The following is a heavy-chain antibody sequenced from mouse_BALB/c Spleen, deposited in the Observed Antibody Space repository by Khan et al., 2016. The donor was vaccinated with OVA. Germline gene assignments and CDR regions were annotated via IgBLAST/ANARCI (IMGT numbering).Heavy chain of an antibody. CDR3: ARQPYYHYNIMDY. D-gene: IGHD2-10*01. CDR2: IWSDGST. Sequence: QVQLKESGPGLVAPSQSLSITCTISGFSLTNYGVHWVRQPPGKGLEWLVVIWSDGSTTYNSALKSRLTISKDNSKSQAFLKMNSLQTDDTVMYFCARQPYYHYNIMDYWGQGTSVTVSS. J-gene: IGHJ4*01. V-gene: IGHV2-6-1*01. CDR1: GFSLTNYG.